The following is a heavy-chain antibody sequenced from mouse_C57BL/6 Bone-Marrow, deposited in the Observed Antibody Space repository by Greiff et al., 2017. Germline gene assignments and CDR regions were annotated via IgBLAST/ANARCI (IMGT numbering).Heavy chain of an antibody. CDR1: GYAFSSSW. J-gene: IGHJ4*01. CDR3: ARYWARDY. Sequence: QVQLQQSGPELVKPGASVKISCKASGYAFSSSWLNWVKQRPGKGLEWIGRIYPGDGDTNYNGKFKGKATLTADKSSSTAYMQLSSLTSEDSAVYFCARYWARDYWGQGTSVTVSS. D-gene: IGHD4-1*01. CDR2: IYPGDGDT. V-gene: IGHV1-82*01.